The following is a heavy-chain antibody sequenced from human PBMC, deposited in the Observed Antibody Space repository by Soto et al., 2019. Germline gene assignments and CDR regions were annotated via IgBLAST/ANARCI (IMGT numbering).Heavy chain of an antibody. CDR1: GFTFSNYA. D-gene: IGHD5-12*01. J-gene: IGHJ6*02. CDR3: TTERWLQFYYYYGMGV. V-gene: IGHV3-15*01. CDR2: IKSKTDGGTT. Sequence: LRLSCAASGFTFSNYAMSWVRQAPGKGLEWVGRIKSKTDGGTTDYAAPVKGRFTISRDDSKNTLYLQMNSLKTEDTAVYYCTTERWLQFYYYYGMGVWGQGTTVTVSS.